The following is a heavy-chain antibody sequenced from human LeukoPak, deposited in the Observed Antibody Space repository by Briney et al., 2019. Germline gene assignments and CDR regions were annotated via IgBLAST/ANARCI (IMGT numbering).Heavy chain of an antibody. CDR1: GGSISSGGYY. V-gene: IGHV4-30-4*08. CDR3: ARDIDCSSTSCYPYNMDV. CDR2: IYYSGST. Sequence: SETLSLTCTVSGGSISSGGYYWGWIRQHPGKGLEWIGYIYYSGSTYYNPSLKSRVTISVDTSKNQFSLKLSSVTAADTAVYYCARDIDCSSTSCYPYNMDVWGKGTTVTVSS. J-gene: IGHJ6*03. D-gene: IGHD2-2*01.